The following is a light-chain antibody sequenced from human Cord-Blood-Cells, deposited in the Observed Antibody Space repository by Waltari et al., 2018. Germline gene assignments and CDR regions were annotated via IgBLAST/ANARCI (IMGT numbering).Light chain of an antibody. CDR2: DAS. CDR1: QSISSW. V-gene: IGKV1-5*01. CDR3: QQYNSYSWT. Sequence: DIQITQSPSTLSASVGEQVTITCRASQSISSWLAWYQQKPGKAPKLLIYDASSLESGVPSRFSGSGSGTEFTLTISSLQPDDFATYYCQQYNSYSWTFGQGTKVEIK. J-gene: IGKJ1*01.